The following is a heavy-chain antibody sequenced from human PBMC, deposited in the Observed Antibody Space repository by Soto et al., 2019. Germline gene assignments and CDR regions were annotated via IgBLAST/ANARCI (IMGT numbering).Heavy chain of an antibody. J-gene: IGHJ3*02. Sequence: EVQLVESGGGLVQPGGSLRLSCAASGFTFSSHWLHWVRQTPGEGLVSVSRINPDASDADYADPVKGRFTISRDNAKSTLYQHIKRLRAEDTGVYNCARMQMMVYSDFDTRGQGRIVTVSS. CDR1: GFTFSSHW. D-gene: IGHD2-8*01. CDR2: INPDASDA. CDR3: ARMQMMVYSDFDT. V-gene: IGHV3-74*01.